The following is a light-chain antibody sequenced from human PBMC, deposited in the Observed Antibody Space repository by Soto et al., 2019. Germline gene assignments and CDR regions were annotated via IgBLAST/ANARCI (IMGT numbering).Light chain of an antibody. Sequence: EIVMTQSPATLSVSPGERATLSCRASQSFSSNLAWYQQKPGQAPRLLIYGASTRATGIPARFSGSGSGTEFTLTISSLQSEDFAVYYCQQYNNWPPNTFGQGTRLEI. V-gene: IGKV3-15*01. CDR3: QQYNNWPPNT. CDR2: GAS. J-gene: IGKJ5*01. CDR1: QSFSSN.